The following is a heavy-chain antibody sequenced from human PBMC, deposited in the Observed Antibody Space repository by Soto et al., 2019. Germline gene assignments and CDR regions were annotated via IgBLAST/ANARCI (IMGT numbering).Heavy chain of an antibody. CDR3: ARDRHPYSSGWYYFDY. CDR2: IYSGGST. D-gene: IGHD6-19*01. V-gene: IGHV3-53*01. Sequence: PGGSLRLSCAASGFTVSSNYMSWVRQAPGKGLEWVSVIYSGGSTYYADSVKGRFTISRDNSKNTLYLQMNSLRAEDTAVYYCARDRHPYSSGWYYFDYWGQGTLVTVSS. CDR1: GFTVSSNY. J-gene: IGHJ4*02.